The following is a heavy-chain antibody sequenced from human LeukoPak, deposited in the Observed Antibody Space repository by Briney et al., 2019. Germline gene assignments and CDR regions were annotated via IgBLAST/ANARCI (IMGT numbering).Heavy chain of an antibody. D-gene: IGHD1-26*01. CDR2: INHSGST. Sequence: PSETLSLTCAVYGGSFSGYYWSWIRQPPGKGLEWIGEINHSGSTNYNPSLKSRVTISVDTSKNQFSLKLSSVTAADTAVYYCARSPSSYGAPTKLDLWGRGTLVTVSS. J-gene: IGHJ2*01. V-gene: IGHV4-34*01. CDR3: ARSPSSYGAPTKLDL. CDR1: GGSFSGYY.